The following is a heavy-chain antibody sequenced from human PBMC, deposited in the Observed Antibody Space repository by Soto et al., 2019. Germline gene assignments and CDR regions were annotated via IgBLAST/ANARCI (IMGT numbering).Heavy chain of an antibody. Sequence: PSETLSLTCTVSGDSISRGGDYWSWIRQHPGKGLEWIGYSYYTGNTYSNPTLKSRVTISVDTSKNQFSLKLTSVTAADTAVYYCARQPGIAVAGTFGYYYYYGMDVWGQGTTVTVSS. CDR2: SYYTGNT. CDR3: ARQPGIAVAGTFGYYYYYGMDV. CDR1: GDSISRGGDY. V-gene: IGHV4-31*03. J-gene: IGHJ6*02. D-gene: IGHD6-19*01.